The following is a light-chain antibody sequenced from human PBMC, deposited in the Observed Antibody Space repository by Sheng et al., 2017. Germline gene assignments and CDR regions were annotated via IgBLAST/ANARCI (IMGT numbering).Light chain of an antibody. CDR2: EVS. V-gene: IGLV2-14*01. J-gene: IGLJ1*01. CDR3: CSYRTSATYV. Sequence: QSALTQPASVSGSPGQSITISCTGTSSDVGAYNYVSWYQQHPGKAPKLMIFEVSNRPSGVSNRFSGSKHGNTASLTISGLQAEDEADYFCCSYRTSATYVFGSVTKLTVL. CDR1: SSDVGAYNY.